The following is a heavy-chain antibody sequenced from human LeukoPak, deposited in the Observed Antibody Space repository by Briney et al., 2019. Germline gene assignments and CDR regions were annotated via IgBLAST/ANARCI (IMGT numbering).Heavy chain of an antibody. V-gene: IGHV3-11*01. CDR3: VRVGNRNQDYYYSYMDV. CDR1: GFIFSDHY. Sequence: GGSLGLSCAASGFIFSDHYMGWVRQAPGEGLEWVSYITSSGATIYYADSAKGRFTVSRDNAKNSLYLQMDSLRVEDTALYYCVRVGNRNQDYYYSYMDVWGRGTTVTVSS. CDR2: ITSSGATI. J-gene: IGHJ6*03.